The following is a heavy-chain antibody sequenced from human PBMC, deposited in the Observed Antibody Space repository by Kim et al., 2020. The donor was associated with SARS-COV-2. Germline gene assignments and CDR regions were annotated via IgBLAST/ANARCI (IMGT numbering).Heavy chain of an antibody. CDR2: IKQDGSEK. CDR1: GFTFSSYW. Sequence: GGSLRLSCEASGFTFSSYWMTWVRQAPGKGLEWVANIKQDGSEKYYVDSVRGRFTISRDNAKNSLFLRMNSLRAEDTAVYFCARDVGNSGVEYWGQGTLVTVSS. J-gene: IGHJ4*02. CDR3: ARDVGNSGVEY. V-gene: IGHV3-7*01. D-gene: IGHD6-19*01.